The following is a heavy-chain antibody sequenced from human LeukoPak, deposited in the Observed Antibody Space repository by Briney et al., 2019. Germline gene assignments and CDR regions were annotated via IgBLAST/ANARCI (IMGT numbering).Heavy chain of an antibody. D-gene: IGHD6-13*01. CDR2: IYTSGST. CDR3: ATTPIAAAGIE. V-gene: IGHV4-4*07. Sequence: SETLSLTCTVSGGSISSYYWSWIRQPAGKGLEWIGRIYTSGSTNYNPSLKSRVTISVDTSKNQFSLKLNSVTAADTAVYYCATTPIAAAGIEWGQGTLVTVSS. J-gene: IGHJ4*02. CDR1: GGSISSYY.